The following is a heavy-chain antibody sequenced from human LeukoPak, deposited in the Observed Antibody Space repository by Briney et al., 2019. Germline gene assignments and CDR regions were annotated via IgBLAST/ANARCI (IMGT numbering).Heavy chain of an antibody. V-gene: IGHV4-39*01. CDR2: VFHSGNT. J-gene: IGHJ6*03. CDR3: ARQIVGTSWNYYYSYIDV. D-gene: IGHD1-1*01. CDR1: GGSITSSLYH. Sequence: SETLSLTCSVSGGSITSSLYHWGWLRQPPGKGLEWIGNVFHSGNTYYSPSLQSRVAISVDTPKNQFSLKLTSVTAADTAIYYCARQIVGTSWNYYYSYIDVWGKGTSVSVSS.